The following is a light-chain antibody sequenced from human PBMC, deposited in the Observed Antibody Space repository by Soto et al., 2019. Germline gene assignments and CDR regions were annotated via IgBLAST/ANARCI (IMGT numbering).Light chain of an antibody. CDR1: QSLLHSNGYNY. CDR3: IQALQTPPRFT. CDR2: LVS. J-gene: IGKJ3*01. V-gene: IGKV2-28*01. Sequence: DIVMTQSPLSLPVTPGEPASISCRSSQSLLHSNGYNYLDWYLQKPGQSPQLPIYLVSNRAPGVPDRFRGSGSSTDFSLQISIVEAEDVGVYYCIQALQTPPRFTVGPGTKVDIK.